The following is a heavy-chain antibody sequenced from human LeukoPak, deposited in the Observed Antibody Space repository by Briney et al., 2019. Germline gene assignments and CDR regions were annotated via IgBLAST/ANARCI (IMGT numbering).Heavy chain of an antibody. V-gene: IGHV3-30*02. CDR1: GFTFSSYG. CDR2: IRYDGSNK. J-gene: IGHJ4*02. CDR3: AKERPETTAFDS. Sequence: GGSLRLSCAASGFTFSSYGMHWVRQAPGKGLEWVAFIRYDGSNKYYADSMKGRFTISRDDSKNTLFLQMNSLRAEDTAVYYCAKERPETTAFDSWGQGALVTVSS. D-gene: IGHD1-7*01.